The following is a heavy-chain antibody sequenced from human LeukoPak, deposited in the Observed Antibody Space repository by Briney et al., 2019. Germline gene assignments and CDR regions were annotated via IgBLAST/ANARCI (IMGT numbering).Heavy chain of an antibody. Sequence: SETLSLTCTVSSGSISSYYWSWIRQPPGKGLEWIGYIYYSGSTNYNPSLRSRVTISVDTSKNQFSLKLNSVTAADTAVYYCAGAPPLLYSSSSLGAFDIWGQGTMVTVSS. CDR2: IYYSGST. J-gene: IGHJ3*02. V-gene: IGHV4-59*01. CDR3: AGAPPLLYSSSSLGAFDI. CDR1: SGSISSYY. D-gene: IGHD6-13*01.